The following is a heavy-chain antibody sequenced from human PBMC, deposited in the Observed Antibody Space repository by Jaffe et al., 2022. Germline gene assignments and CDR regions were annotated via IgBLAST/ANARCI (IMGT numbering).Heavy chain of an antibody. D-gene: IGHD3-3*01. CDR3: ARDWSLGGNWFGP. J-gene: IGHJ5*02. CDR2: IKSDGSST. Sequence: EVQLVESGGGLVQPGGSLRLSCAASGFTFSSYWMHWVRQAQGKGLVWVSRIKSDGSSTSYADSVKGRFTISRDNAKNTLYLQMNSLRAEDSAVYYCARDWSLGGNWFGPWGQGTLVTVSS. V-gene: IGHV3-74*01. CDR1: GFTFSSYW.